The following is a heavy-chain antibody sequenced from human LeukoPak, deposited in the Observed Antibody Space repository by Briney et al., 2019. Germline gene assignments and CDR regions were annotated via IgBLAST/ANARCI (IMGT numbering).Heavy chain of an antibody. CDR3: ARVKDCSSTSCYNFDY. Sequence: PGGSLRPSCAASGFTFSSCAMHWVRQAPGKGLEWVAVISYDGSNKYYADSVKGRFTISRDNSKNTLYLQMNSLRAEDTAVYYCARVKDCSSTSCYNFDYWGQGTLVTVSS. J-gene: IGHJ4*02. V-gene: IGHV3-30*04. CDR2: ISYDGSNK. CDR1: GFTFSSCA. D-gene: IGHD2-2*01.